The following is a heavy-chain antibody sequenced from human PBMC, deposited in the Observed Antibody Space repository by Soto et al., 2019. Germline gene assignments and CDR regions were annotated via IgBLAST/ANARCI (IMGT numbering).Heavy chain of an antibody. CDR3: SRTLSWRRGPFDS. Sequence: EVQLVESGGGLIQPGGSLRLSCAASGFIFNTYSMNWVRQAPGKGLEWVSYISGSSQTIFYADSVRGRFTISRDNAHNSTYLPMVSRRDEVTSLYYCSRTLSWRRGPFDSWGQGTLVTVSS. CDR2: ISGSSQTI. D-gene: IGHD2-15*01. J-gene: IGHJ4*02. CDR1: GFIFNTYS. V-gene: IGHV3-48*02.